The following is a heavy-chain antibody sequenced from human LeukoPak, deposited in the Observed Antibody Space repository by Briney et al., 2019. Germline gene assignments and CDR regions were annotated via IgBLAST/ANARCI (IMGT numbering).Heavy chain of an antibody. CDR3: AKDRFGKLMGFDY. Sequence: PGGSLRLSCAASGFTFSRYATHWVRQAPGKGLEWVALISYDGSNKNYADSVKGRFTISRDNSKNTLYLQMNSLRAEDTAIYYCAKDRFGKLMGFDYWGQGTLVPVSS. CDR2: ISYDGSNK. J-gene: IGHJ4*02. D-gene: IGHD2-15*01. V-gene: IGHV3-30*04. CDR1: GFTFSRYA.